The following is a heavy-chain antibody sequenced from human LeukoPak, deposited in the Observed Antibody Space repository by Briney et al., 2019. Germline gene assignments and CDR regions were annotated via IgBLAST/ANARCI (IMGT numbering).Heavy chain of an antibody. CDR1: GGSISSYY. CDR3: ARAGGDFDY. J-gene: IGHJ4*02. D-gene: IGHD6-19*01. Sequence: PSETLPLTCTVSGGSISSYYWSWIRQPPGKGLEWIGYIYYSGSTNYNPSLKSRVTISVDTSKNQFSLKLSSVTAADTAVYYCARAGGDFDYWGQGTLVTVSS. V-gene: IGHV4-59*01. CDR2: IYYSGST.